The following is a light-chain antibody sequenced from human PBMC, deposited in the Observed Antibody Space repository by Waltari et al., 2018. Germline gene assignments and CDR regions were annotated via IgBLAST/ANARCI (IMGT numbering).Light chain of an antibody. Sequence: QSVLTQPPSASWTPGQRVSIFCSGSSSNIGSNTVNWYQQLPGTAPKPLISNDNQRPSGVPDRFSGSKSGTSASLAISGLQSEDEADYYCAAWDGSLSAMVFGGGTELTVL. CDR2: NDN. CDR1: SSNIGSNT. J-gene: IGLJ2*01. V-gene: IGLV1-44*01. CDR3: AAWDGSLSAMV.